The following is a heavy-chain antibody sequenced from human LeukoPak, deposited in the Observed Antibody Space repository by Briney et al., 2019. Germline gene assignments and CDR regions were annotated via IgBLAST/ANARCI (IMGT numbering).Heavy chain of an antibody. J-gene: IGHJ6*02. CDR2: ISGSGGST. CDR3: ARVLEPGATPVPTYGMDV. D-gene: IGHD1-26*01. V-gene: IGHV3-23*01. Sequence: GGSLRLSCAASGSTFSSYAMSRVHQAPGKGLEWVSAISGSGGSTYYADSVKGRFTISRDNSKNTLYLQMNSLRAEDTAVYYCARVLEPGATPVPTYGMDVWGQGTTVTVSS. CDR1: GSTFSSYA.